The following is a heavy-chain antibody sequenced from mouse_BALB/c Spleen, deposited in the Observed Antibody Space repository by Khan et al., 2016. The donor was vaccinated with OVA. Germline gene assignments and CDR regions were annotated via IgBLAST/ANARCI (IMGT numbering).Heavy chain of an antibody. CDR2: ISNGGGST. J-gene: IGHJ3*01. D-gene: IGHD1-1*01. V-gene: IGHV5-12*02. Sequence: EVELVESGGGLVQPGGSLKLSCATSGFTFSDYNMYWVRQTPEKRLEWVAYISNGGGSTYYPDTVKGRFTISRDNAKNTLYLQMSRLKSEDTAVYYCARPYYGSSSAWVAYWGQGTLVTVSA. CDR3: ARPYYGSSSAWVAY. CDR1: GFTFSDYN.